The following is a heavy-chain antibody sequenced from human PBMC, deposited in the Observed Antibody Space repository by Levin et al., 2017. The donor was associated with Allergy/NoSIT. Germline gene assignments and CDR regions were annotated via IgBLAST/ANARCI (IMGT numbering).Heavy chain of an antibody. CDR1: GFTFNKFG. CDR2: ISFDASQE. Sequence: GGSLRLSCAASGFTFNKFGMHWVRQGPGKGLEWVAVISFDASQEYYADSVKGRFTISRDNSKNTLYLQMNSLRPEARAVFFFAKIGDGRSGVCFWETLHDAFDVWGQGTMVSVSS. D-gene: IGHD2-21*02. CDR3: AKIGDGRSGVCFWETLHDAFDV. J-gene: IGHJ3*01. V-gene: IGHV3-30*18.